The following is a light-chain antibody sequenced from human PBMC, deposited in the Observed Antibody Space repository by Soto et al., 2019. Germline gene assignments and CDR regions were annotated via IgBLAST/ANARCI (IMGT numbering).Light chain of an antibody. V-gene: IGLV2-14*01. Sequence: QSALTQPASVSGSPGQSITISCTGTSSDVGGYNYVSWYQQHPGTAPKLMIYEVSNRPSGVSNRFSGSKSGNTASLTISGLQAEDEAIYFCSSSTNTNTLVIFGGGTKLTVL. CDR2: EVS. J-gene: IGLJ2*01. CDR1: SSDVGGYNY. CDR3: SSSTNTNTLVI.